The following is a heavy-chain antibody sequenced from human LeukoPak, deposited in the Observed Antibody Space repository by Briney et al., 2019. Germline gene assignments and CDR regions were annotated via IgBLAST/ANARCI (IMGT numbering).Heavy chain of an antibody. CDR2: IYHSGST. CDR1: GYSISSGHY. J-gene: IGHJ4*02. Sequence: SETLSLTCTVSGYSISSGHYWGWIRQPPGKGLEWIGSIYHSGSTYYNPSLKSRVTISVDTSKNQFSLKLSSVTAADTAVYYCARGGYCTNGVCYTNTFHFIDHWGQGTLVTVSS. V-gene: IGHV4-38-2*02. CDR3: ARGGYCTNGVCYTNTFHFIDH. D-gene: IGHD2-8*01.